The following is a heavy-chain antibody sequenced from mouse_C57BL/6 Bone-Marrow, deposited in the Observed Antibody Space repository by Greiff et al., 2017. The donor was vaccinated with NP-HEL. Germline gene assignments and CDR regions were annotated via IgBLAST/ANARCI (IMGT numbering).Heavy chain of an antibody. CDR1: GFTFSSYG. J-gene: IGHJ2*01. V-gene: IGHV5-6*01. CDR3: ASQGTFYFDY. Sequence: EVQLVESGGDLVKPGGSLQLSCAASGFTFSSYGMSWVRQTPDKRLEWVATIRSGGSYTYYPDSVKGRFTISRDNAKNTLYLQMSSLKSEDTAMYYCASQGTFYFDYWGQGTTLTVSS. CDR2: IRSGGSYT.